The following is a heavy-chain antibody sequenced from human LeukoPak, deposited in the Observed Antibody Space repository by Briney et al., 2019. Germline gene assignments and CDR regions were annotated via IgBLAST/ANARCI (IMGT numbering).Heavy chain of an antibody. J-gene: IGHJ4*02. CDR1: GYTFTGYY. V-gene: IGHV1-2*02. CDR2: INPNSGAT. Sequence: GASVKVSCKASGYTFTGYYMEWVRQAPGQGLEWMGWINPNSGATNYAPKFQGRVTMTRDTSIKTAYMELSRLRSDDTAVYYCAGDASNVNPAWTAYWGQGTLVTVSS. CDR3: AGDASNVNPAWTAY. D-gene: IGHD3/OR15-3a*01.